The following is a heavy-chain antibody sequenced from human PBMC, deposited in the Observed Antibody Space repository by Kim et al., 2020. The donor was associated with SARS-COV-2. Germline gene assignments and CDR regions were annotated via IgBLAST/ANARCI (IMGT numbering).Heavy chain of an antibody. D-gene: IGHD3-10*01. CDR1: GFTFDDYA. Sequence: GGSLRLSCAASGFTFDDYAMHWVRQAPGKGLEWVSGISWNSGSIGYADSVKGRFTISRDNAKNSLYLQMNSLRAEDTALYYCAKARGKHFDYWGQGTLVTVFS. V-gene: IGHV3-9*01. CDR3: AKARGKHFDY. J-gene: IGHJ4*02. CDR2: ISWNSGSI.